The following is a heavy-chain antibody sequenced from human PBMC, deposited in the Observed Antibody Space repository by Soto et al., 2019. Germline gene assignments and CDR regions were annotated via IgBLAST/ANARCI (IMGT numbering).Heavy chain of an antibody. CDR1: GYTFISYY. J-gene: IGHJ4*02. CDR2: IDPSGGDT. D-gene: IGHD1-20*01. V-gene: IGHV1-46*01. Sequence: VRLVQSGTELMKPGASVKVSCKASGYTFISYYMHWVRQAPGQGLEWMGLIDPSGGDTTYAQGFRGKITMTRDTSTATVQIVLNNPTSEKTAGYFCAGGGYNWNDREDYWGQGTLVTVSS. CDR3: AGGGYNWNDREDY.